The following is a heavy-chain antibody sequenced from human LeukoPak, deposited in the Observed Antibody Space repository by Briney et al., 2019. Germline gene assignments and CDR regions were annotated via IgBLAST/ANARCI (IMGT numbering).Heavy chain of an antibody. D-gene: IGHD2-2*01. V-gene: IGHV1-3*01. CDR3: ARILGYCSSTSCYDWFDP. CDR2: INAGNGNT. CDR1: GYTFTSYG. Sequence: GASVKVSCKASGYTFTSYGMHWVRQAPGQMIGLMGWINAGNGNTKYSQKFQGRVTITRDTSASTAYMELSSLRSEDTAVYYCARILGYCSSTSCYDWFDPWGQGTLVTVSS. J-gene: IGHJ5*02.